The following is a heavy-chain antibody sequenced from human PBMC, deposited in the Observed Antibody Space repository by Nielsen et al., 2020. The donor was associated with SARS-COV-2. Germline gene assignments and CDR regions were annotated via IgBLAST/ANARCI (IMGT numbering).Heavy chain of an antibody. D-gene: IGHD6-13*01. J-gene: IGHJ4*02. V-gene: IGHV3-9*01. Sequence: GGSPRLSCAASGFTFDDYAMHWVRQAPGKGLEWVSGISWNSGSIGYADSVKGRFTISRDNAKNSLYLQMNSLRAEDTALYYCANIDPYSSSWYNWGQGTLVTVSS. CDR1: GFTFDDYA. CDR2: ISWNSGSI. CDR3: ANIDPYSSSWYN.